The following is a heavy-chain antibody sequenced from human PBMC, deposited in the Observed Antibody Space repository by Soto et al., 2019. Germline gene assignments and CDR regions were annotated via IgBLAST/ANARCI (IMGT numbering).Heavy chain of an antibody. Sequence: GGSLRLSCAASGFIFRNYGMHWVRQAPGMGLEWVAVISDDGSYQYYADSVQGRFTVSRDNSKNTLYLQMNSPRTEDTAVYYCAKAGGRRWTPFDPWGQGTQVTVSS. CDR3: AKAGGRRWTPFDP. J-gene: IGHJ5*02. V-gene: IGHV3-30*18. D-gene: IGHD1-26*01. CDR2: ISDDGSYQ. CDR1: GFIFRNYG.